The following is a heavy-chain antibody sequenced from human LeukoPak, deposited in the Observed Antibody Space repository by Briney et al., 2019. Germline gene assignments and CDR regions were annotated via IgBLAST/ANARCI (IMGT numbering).Heavy chain of an antibody. CDR1: GFTFSSYA. CDR2: ISGSGGST. D-gene: IGHD3-9*01. Sequence: GGSLRLSCAASGFTFSSYAMSWVRQAPGKGLERVSAISGSGGSTYYADSVKGRFTISRDNSKNTLYLQMNSLRAEDTAVYYCAKDGGEYYDILTGYYPRLYYMDVWGKGTTVTISS. CDR3: AKDGGEYYDILTGYYPRLYYMDV. V-gene: IGHV3-23*01. J-gene: IGHJ6*03.